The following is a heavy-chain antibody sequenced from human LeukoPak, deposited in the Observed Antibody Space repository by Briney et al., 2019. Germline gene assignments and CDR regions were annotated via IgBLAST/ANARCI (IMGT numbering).Heavy chain of an antibody. J-gene: IGHJ4*02. D-gene: IGHD6-19*01. V-gene: IGHV1-18*01. CDR3: ARDPSDGTDSGSYNY. Sequence: GASVKVSCKASGYTFTNYGITWVRQAPGQGLEWMGWISAYNGNTNYAQKYRGRVTMTTDTSTSTAYMELGSLRSDDTAVYYCARDPSDGTDSGSYNYWGQGTLVTVSS. CDR1: GYTFTNYG. CDR2: ISAYNGNT.